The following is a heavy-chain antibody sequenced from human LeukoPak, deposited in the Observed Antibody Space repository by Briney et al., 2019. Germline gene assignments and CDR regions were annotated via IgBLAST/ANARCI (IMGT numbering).Heavy chain of an antibody. Sequence: SDTLSLTCAVSGYSISSSNWWGWIRQPPGKGLEWIGYIYYSGGTYYNPSLKSRVTMSVDTSKNQFSLKLSSVTAVDTAVYYCQISSGLTAGYDAFDTWGQGTMVTVSS. J-gene: IGHJ3*02. CDR1: GYSISSSNW. D-gene: IGHD6-13*01. CDR3: QISSGLTAGYDAFDT. CDR2: IYYSGGT. V-gene: IGHV4-28*01.